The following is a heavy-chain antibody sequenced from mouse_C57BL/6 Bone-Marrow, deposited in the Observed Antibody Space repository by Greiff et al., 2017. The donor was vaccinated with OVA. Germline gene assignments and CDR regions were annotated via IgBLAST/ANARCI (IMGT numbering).Heavy chain of an antibody. D-gene: IGHD2-4*01. CDR1: GFTFSDYY. V-gene: IGHV5-12*01. Sequence: EVQLVESGGGLVQPGGSLTLSCAASGFTFSDYYMYWVRQTPEKRLEWVAYISNGGGSTYYPDTVKGRFTISRDNAKNTLYLQMSRLKSEDTAMYYCARSIYYDYAWFAYWGQGTLVTVSA. CDR3: ARSIYYDYAWFAY. CDR2: ISNGGGST. J-gene: IGHJ3*01.